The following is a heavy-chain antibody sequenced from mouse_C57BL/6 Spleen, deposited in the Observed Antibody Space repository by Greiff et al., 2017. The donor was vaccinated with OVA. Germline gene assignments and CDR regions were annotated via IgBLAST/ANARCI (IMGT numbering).Heavy chain of an antibody. V-gene: IGHV1-52*01. D-gene: IGHD2-3*01. CDR1: GYTFTSYW. CDR3: AREEIYDAQAWFAY. CDR2: IDPSDSET. Sequence: QVQLQQPGAELVRPGSSVKLSCKASGYTFTSYWMHWVKQRPIQGLEWIGNIDPSDSETHYNQKFKDKATLTVDKSSSTAYMQLSSLTSEDSAVYYCAREEIYDAQAWFAYWGQGTLVTVSA. J-gene: IGHJ3*01.